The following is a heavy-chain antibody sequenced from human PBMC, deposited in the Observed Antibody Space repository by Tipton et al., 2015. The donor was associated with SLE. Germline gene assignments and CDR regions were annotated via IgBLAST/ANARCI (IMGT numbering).Heavy chain of an antibody. CDR2: IYHSGST. CDR3: ARAEQQREPFDY. Sequence: GLVKPSETLSLSCDVSGYSISSGYYWGWIRQPPGKGLEWIGSIYHSGSTNYNPSLKSRVTISVDKSKNQFSLKRSSVTAADTAVYYCARAEQQREPFDYWGQGTLVTVSS. J-gene: IGHJ4*02. CDR1: GYSISSGYY. D-gene: IGHD6-13*01. V-gene: IGHV4-38-2*01.